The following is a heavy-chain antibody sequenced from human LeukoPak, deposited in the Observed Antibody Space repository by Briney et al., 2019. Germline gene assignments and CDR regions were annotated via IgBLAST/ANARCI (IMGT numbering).Heavy chain of an antibody. D-gene: IGHD3-10*01. V-gene: IGHV3-7*01. Sequence: GGSLRLSCAASGFTFTTYWMSWVRQLPGKGLEWVANINQDGTEKYYVDSVKGRFTISKDNAKNSLDLQMNSLRVEDTGIYYCVKVAKYYYGSETYYFFEHWGQGTPVTASS. J-gene: IGHJ4*02. CDR1: GFTFTTYW. CDR3: VKVAKYYYGSETYYFFEH. CDR2: INQDGTEK.